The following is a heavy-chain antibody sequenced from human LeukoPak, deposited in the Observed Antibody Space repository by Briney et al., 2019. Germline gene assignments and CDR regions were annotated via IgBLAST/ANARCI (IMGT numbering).Heavy chain of an antibody. CDR2: ISAYNGNT. CDR1: GYTFTSYG. J-gene: IGHJ4*02. Sequence: ASVKVSCKASGYTFTSYGISWVRQAPGQGLEWMGWISAYNGNTNYAQKLQGRVTMTTNTSTRTAYKELRILRSDDTAVYYCARDRESRFDYWGQGTLVTVSS. CDR3: ARDRESRFDY. V-gene: IGHV1-18*04.